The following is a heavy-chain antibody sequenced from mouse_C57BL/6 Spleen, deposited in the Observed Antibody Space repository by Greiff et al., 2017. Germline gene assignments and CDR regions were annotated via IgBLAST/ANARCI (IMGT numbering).Heavy chain of an antibody. CDR2: IRNKANGYTT. D-gene: IGHD2-1*01. CDR3: ARWRDSLRNSLDY. J-gene: IGHJ2*01. CDR1: GFTFTDYY. V-gene: IGHV7-3*01. Sequence: EVMLVESGGGLVQPGGSLSLSCAASGFTFTDYYMSWVRQPPGKALEWLGFIRNKANGYTTEYSASVKGRFTISRDNSQSILYLQMNALRAEDSATYYCARWRDSLRNSLDYWGQGTTLTVSS.